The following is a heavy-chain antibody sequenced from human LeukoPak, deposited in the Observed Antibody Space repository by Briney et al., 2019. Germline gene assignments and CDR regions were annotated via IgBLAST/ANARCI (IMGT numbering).Heavy chain of an antibody. CDR1: GGSISSYY. CDR2: IYYSGST. D-gene: IGHD2-15*01. V-gene: IGHV4-59*01. Sequence: SETLSLTCTVSGGSISSYYLSWIRQPPGKGLEWIGYIYYSGSTNYNPSLKSRVTISVDTSKNQFSLKLSSVTAADTAVYYCARDCSGGSCYSGFDYWGQGTLVTVSS. J-gene: IGHJ4*02. CDR3: ARDCSGGSCYSGFDY.